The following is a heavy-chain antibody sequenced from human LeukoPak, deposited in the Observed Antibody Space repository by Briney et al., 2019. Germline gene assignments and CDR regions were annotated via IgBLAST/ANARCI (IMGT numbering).Heavy chain of an antibody. D-gene: IGHD2-2*01. V-gene: IGHV1-24*01. CDR2: FDPEDGET. J-gene: IGHJ6*02. CDR1: GDTLTELS. Sequence: ASVRVSCKLSGDTLTELSIQWVRQAPGKGLEWVGGFDPEDGETIFAQNFQGRVTMTEDTSTDTAYMDLSSLGSDDTAVYYCAADLPSVVDQKHPEDYWYYGMDVWGQGTTVTVYS. CDR3: AADLPSVVDQKHPEDYWYYGMDV.